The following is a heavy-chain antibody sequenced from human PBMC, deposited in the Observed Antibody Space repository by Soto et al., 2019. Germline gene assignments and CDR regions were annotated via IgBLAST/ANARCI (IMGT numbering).Heavy chain of an antibody. CDR3: ASVYGLEPHDY. V-gene: IGHV3-7*01. J-gene: IGHJ4*02. CDR1: GFTFSSDW. CDR2: IKQDGGER. D-gene: IGHD1-1*01. Sequence: GGARRLSCAASGFTFSSDWMSWVRQAPGKGLEWVANIKQDGGERYYVDSVKGRFTISRDNAKNSLYLQMNSLRAEDTAVYYCASVYGLEPHDYWAQGTLVPGS.